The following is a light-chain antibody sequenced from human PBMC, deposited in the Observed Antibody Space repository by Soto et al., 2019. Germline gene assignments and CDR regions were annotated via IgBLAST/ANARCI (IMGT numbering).Light chain of an antibody. V-gene: IGLV2-14*01. J-gene: IGLJ1*01. CDR1: SSDVGAYNY. CDR3: SSYTNSGTYV. CDR2: DVS. Sequence: ALTQPASVSGSPGQSITISCTGTSSDVGAYNYVSWYQQHPGKAPKLMIYDVSNRPSGISDRFSVSKSGNTASLTISNLQADDEADYYCSSYTNSGTYVFGTGTRSPS.